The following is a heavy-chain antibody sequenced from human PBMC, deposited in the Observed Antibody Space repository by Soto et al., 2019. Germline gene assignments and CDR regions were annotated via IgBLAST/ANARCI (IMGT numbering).Heavy chain of an antibody. J-gene: IGHJ6*02. CDR1: GGTFSSYA. V-gene: IGHV1-69*01. D-gene: IGHD2-15*01. Sequence: QVQLVQSGAEVKKPGSSVKVSCKASGGTFSSYAFSWVRQAPGQGLEWMGGIIPIFGTANYAQKFQGRVTITADESTSTAYMELSSLRSEDTAVYYCARSLCSGGSCYGFYYYYGIDVWGQGTTVTVSS. CDR2: IIPIFGTA. CDR3: ARSLCSGGSCYGFYYYYGIDV.